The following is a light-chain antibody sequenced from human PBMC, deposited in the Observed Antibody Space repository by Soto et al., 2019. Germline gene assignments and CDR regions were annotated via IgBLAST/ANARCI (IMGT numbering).Light chain of an antibody. Sequence: VLTQAPSASGTPGQRVTISCSGSSPNIGSNNANWYQQFPGTAPKLLIHTNNQRPSGVPERFSGSKSGTSASLAISGLQSEDEADYYCAAWDDSLNGWVFGGGTKLTVL. CDR1: SPNIGSNN. J-gene: IGLJ3*02. CDR2: TNN. CDR3: AAWDDSLNGWV. V-gene: IGLV1-44*01.